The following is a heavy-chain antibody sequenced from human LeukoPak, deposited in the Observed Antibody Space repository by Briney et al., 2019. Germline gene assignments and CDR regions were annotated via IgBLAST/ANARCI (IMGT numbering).Heavy chain of an antibody. CDR2: VIPIFGTT. CDR3: ARVRRLYYYDSSGLDAFYI. CDR1: GGTFSNYG. D-gene: IGHD3-22*01. Sequence: SVKVSCKASGGTFSNYGITRVRRAPGQGLEWMGGVIPIFGTTNYAQKFQGRVTITADESTSTAYMELSSLRSEDTAVYYCARVRRLYYYDSSGLDAFYIWGQGTMVTVSS. J-gene: IGHJ3*02. V-gene: IGHV1-69*01.